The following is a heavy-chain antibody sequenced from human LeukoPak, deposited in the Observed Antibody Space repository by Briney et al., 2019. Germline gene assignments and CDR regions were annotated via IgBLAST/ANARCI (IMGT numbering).Heavy chain of an antibody. CDR1: GFTLSDYW. CDR3: ARDVRYCSSTSCPLDDY. CDR2: IKQDGSEK. J-gene: IGHJ4*02. D-gene: IGHD2-2*01. Sequence: QSGGSLRLSCAVSGFTLSDYWMSWVRQAPGKGLEWVANIKQDGSEKYYVDSVKGRFTVSRDNAKNSLYLQMNSLRAEDTAVYYCARDVRYCSSTSCPLDDYWGQGTLVTVSS. V-gene: IGHV3-7*01.